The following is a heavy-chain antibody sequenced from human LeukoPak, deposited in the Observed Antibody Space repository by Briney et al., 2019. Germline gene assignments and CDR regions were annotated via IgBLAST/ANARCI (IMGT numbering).Heavy chain of an antibody. J-gene: IGHJ4*02. Sequence: GGSLRLSCVASGFTFSSYSMNWVRQAPGKGLEWVSSISSTSAYIYYADSMKGRFTISRDNAKNSLYLQMNSLRAEDTAVYYCARGGSYFALDYWGQGTLVTVSS. V-gene: IGHV3-21*01. CDR3: ARGGSYFALDY. CDR1: GFTFSSYS. CDR2: ISSTSAYI. D-gene: IGHD3-9*01.